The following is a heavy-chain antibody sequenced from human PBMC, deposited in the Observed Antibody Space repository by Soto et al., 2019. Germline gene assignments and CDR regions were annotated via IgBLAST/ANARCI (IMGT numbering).Heavy chain of an antibody. CDR2: ISGKNGNT. D-gene: IGHD4-17*01. CDR3: ARSDYYEDTGTFEY. Sequence: ASVKVSCKASGYSFSDFGITWVRQAPGQGLEWMGWISGKNGNTNYAQKVQGRVTLTADTSTSTAYMETRALTSDDTATYYCARSDYYEDTGTFEYWGQGTPVTVSS. J-gene: IGHJ4*02. V-gene: IGHV1-18*04. CDR1: GYSFSDFG.